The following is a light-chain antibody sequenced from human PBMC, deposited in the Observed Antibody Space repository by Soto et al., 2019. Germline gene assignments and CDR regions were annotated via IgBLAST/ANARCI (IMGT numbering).Light chain of an antibody. J-gene: IGKJ2*01. CDR3: QQSYSTPPYT. Sequence: DIQMTQSPSSLSASVGDTVTITCRASQSISNDLYWYQQKPGKAPKLLIYAASTLQGGVQSRFSGSGSGTDFTLTISSLQPEDFATYSCQQSYSTPPYTFGQGTRLEIK. CDR2: AAS. CDR1: QSISND. V-gene: IGKV1-39*01.